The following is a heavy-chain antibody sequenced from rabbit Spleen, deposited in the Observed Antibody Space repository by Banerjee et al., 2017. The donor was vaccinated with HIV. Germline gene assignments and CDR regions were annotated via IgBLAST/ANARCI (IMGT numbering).Heavy chain of an antibody. J-gene: IGHJ6*01. CDR2: INAATAKP. D-gene: IGHD4-2*01. Sequence: QEQLVESGGGLVKPEGSLTLTCKASGFSFSDRDVMCWVRQAPGKGLEWIACINAATAKPVYATWAKGRFTITKTSSTTVTLQMTSLTAADTATYFCAGLYDSGSAGHAYNLWGPGTLVTVS. V-gene: IGHV1S45*01. CDR3: AGLYDSGSAGHAYNL. CDR1: GFSFSDRDV.